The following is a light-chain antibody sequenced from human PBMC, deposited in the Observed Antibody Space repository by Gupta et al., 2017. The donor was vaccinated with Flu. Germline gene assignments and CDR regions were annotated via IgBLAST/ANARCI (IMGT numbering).Light chain of an antibody. CDR3: QQYYDVPYS. CDR2: WAS. CDR1: QSVLSSSNNKNF. J-gene: IGKJ2*03. V-gene: IGKV4-1*01. Sequence: DIVMTQSPDSLAVSLGERAAINCKSSQSVLSSSNNKNFLGWYQQKTGQPPKLLIYWASARESGVPDRFSGSGSGTDFTLTISSLQAEDVAVYYCQQYYDVPYSFGQGTKLEIK.